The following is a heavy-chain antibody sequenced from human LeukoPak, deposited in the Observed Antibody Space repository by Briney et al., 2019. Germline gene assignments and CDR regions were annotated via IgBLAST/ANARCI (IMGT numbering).Heavy chain of an antibody. CDR1: GGSISSSSYY. Sequence: PSETLSLTCTVSGGSISSSSYYWGWIRQPPGKGLEWIGSIYYSGSTYYNPSLKSRVTISVDTSKNQFSLKLSSVTAADTAVYYCARVGDYGGYPDYWGQGTLVTVSS. J-gene: IGHJ4*02. D-gene: IGHD4-23*01. CDR2: IYYSGST. CDR3: ARVGDYGGYPDY. V-gene: IGHV4-39*01.